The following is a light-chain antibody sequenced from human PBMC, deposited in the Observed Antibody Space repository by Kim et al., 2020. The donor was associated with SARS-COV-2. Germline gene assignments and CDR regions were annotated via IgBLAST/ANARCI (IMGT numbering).Light chain of an antibody. CDR3: SSYTSSSTWV. V-gene: IGLV2-14*04. CDR1: SSDIGTDNY. J-gene: IGLJ3*02. Sequence: GQSITISCIGTSSDIGTDNYVSWYQQHPNKAPKLMICDVTKRPSGVSNRFSGSKSDNTASLTISGLQAEDEADYYCSSYTSSSTWVFGGGTKLTVL. CDR2: DVT.